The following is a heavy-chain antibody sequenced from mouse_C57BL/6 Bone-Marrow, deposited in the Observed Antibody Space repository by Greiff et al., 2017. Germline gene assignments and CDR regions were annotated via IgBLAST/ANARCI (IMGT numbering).Heavy chain of an antibody. J-gene: IGHJ3*01. V-gene: IGHV1-64*01. CDR3: ATYYSNYLAWFAY. CDR1: GYTFTSYW. CDR2: IHPNSGST. Sequence: VKLQQPGAELVKPGASVKLSCKASGYTFTSYWMHWVKQRPGQGLEWIGRIHPNSGSTNYNEKFKSKATLTVDKSSSTAYMQLISLTSEDSAVYYCATYYSNYLAWFAYWGQGTLVTVSA. D-gene: IGHD2-5*01.